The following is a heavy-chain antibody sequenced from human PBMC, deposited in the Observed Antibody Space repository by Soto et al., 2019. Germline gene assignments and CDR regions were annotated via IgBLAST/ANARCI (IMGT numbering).Heavy chain of an antibody. CDR2: VSGSSAYI. CDR3: ARAPGAVAVGVYYNGLDV. V-gene: IGHV3-21*01. CDR1: GFTFSRYS. D-gene: IGHD6-19*01. Sequence: EVQLVESGGGLVKPGGSLRLSCAASGFTFSRYSMSWVRQAPGKGLEWVSSVSGSSAYIHYADSVKGRFTISRDNPSNSLYLQMNSLRDEDTAVYYCARAPGAVAVGVYYNGLDVW. J-gene: IGHJ6*01.